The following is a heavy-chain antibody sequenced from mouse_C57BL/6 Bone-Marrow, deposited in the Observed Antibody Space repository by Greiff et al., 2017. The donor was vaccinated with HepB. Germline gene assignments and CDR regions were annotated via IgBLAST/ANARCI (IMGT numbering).Heavy chain of an antibody. Sequence: QVQLQQPGAELVKPGASVKLSCKASGYTFTSYWMHWVKQRPGQGLEWIGMIHPNSGSTNYNEKFKSEATLTVDKSSSTAYMQLSSLTSEDSAVYYCASREYYFDYWGQGTTLTVSS. J-gene: IGHJ2*01. D-gene: IGHD3-1*01. CDR1: GYTFTSYW. V-gene: IGHV1-64*01. CDR3: ASREYYFDY. CDR2: IHPNSGST.